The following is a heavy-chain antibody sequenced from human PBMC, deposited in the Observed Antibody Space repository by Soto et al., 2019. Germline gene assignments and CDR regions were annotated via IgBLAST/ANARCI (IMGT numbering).Heavy chain of an antibody. D-gene: IGHD1-26*01. CDR2: IIPIFGTA. Sequence: GASVKVSCKASGGTFSSYAISWVRQAPGQGLEWMGGIIPIFGTANYAQKFQGRVTITADESTSTAYMELSSLRSEDTAVYYCAGEKGDVGRYYFDYWRQGTLVTVTS. CDR1: GGTFSSYA. J-gene: IGHJ4*02. CDR3: AGEKGDVGRYYFDY. V-gene: IGHV1-69*13.